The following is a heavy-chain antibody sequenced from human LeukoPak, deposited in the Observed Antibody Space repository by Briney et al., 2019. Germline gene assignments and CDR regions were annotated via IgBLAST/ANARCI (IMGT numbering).Heavy chain of an antibody. Sequence: GASVKVSCRVSGYRLADVYIHWVRQAPGPALEWMGGLDPGHGEKLYAQKFQGRVSMTEDTSTDTAFMELSSLRSEDTAIYYCATYYGGDTAFDYWGQGTLVTVSS. CDR2: LDPGHGEK. CDR1: GYRLADVY. V-gene: IGHV1-24*01. D-gene: IGHD3-22*01. CDR3: ATYYGGDTAFDY. J-gene: IGHJ4*02.